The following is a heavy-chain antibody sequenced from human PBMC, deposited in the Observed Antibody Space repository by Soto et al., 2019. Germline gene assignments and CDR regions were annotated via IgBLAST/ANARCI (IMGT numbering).Heavy chain of an antibody. V-gene: IGHV3-23*01. Sequence: GGSLRLSCAASGFTFSSYAMSWVRQAPGKGLEWVSAISGSGGSTYYADSVKGRFTISRDNSKNRLYLQMNSLRAEDTAVYYCAKDKLVDTAMVMSLGRFDYWGQGTLVTVSS. J-gene: IGHJ4*02. D-gene: IGHD5-18*01. CDR3: AKDKLVDTAMVMSLGRFDY. CDR2: ISGSGGST. CDR1: GFTFSSYA.